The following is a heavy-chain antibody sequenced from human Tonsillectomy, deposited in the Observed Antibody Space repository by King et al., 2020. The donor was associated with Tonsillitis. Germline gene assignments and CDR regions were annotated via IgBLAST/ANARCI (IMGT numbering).Heavy chain of an antibody. CDR3: SRGGIYGSFDY. CDR1: GITISGYW. V-gene: IGHV3-7*03. CDR2: IKEDGGEK. D-gene: IGHD2/OR15-2a*01. Sequence: VQLVESGGGLVQPGGSLRLSCVASGITISGYWMSWVRQAPGKGLEWVAKIKEDGGEKDYVDSVNGRFTISRDNAKSALYLQLNSLRAEDTAVYYCSRGGIYGSFDYWGQGTLVTVSS. J-gene: IGHJ4*02.